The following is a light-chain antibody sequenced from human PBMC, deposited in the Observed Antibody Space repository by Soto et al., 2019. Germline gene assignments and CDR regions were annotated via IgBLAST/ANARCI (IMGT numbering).Light chain of an antibody. CDR1: QDISNF. Sequence: DIQLTQSPSFLSSSFGDRVTITCRASQDISNFLAWFQQKPGRAPKLLIYAVFTLQSGVPSRFSGSGSGTELILTISSLQPDDFATYYCQQYDSYSWKCGQGTKGDIK. CDR3: QQYDSYSWK. V-gene: IGKV1-9*01. J-gene: IGKJ1*01. CDR2: AVF.